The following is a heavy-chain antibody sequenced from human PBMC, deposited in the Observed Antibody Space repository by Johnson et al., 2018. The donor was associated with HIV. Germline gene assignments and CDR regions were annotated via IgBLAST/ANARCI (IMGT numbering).Heavy chain of an antibody. CDR1: GFSFSDYY. J-gene: IGHJ3*02. CDR3: ASDILFGTTRVDHDAFDI. Sequence: QVQLVESGGGLVKPGGSLRLSCAASGFSFSDYYMSWIRQAPGKGLQWISYISSSGTTIYYADSVKGRFTISRDNAKKSLHLQMNSLRAEDTAVYYCASDILFGTTRVDHDAFDIWGQGTMVTVSS. CDR2: ISSSGTTI. D-gene: IGHD1-1*01. V-gene: IGHV3-11*04.